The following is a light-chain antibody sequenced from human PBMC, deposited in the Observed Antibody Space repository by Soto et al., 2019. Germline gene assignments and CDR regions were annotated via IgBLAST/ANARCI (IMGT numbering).Light chain of an antibody. CDR3: QQYNTWLWT. J-gene: IGKJ1*01. V-gene: IGKV3-15*01. Sequence: EVVMTQSPATLSVSPGERATLSCRASQSVNANLAWYQQKPGQAPRLLIHGASNRATGIQDRFSGSGFGTEFILTISSLQSEDFAVYYCQQYNTWLWTFGQGTKVEI. CDR2: GAS. CDR1: QSVNAN.